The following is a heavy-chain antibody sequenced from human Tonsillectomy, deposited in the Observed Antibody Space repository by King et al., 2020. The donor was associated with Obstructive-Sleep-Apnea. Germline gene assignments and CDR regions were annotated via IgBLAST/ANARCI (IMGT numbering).Heavy chain of an antibody. CDR3: ARGRGVVRGATTRRPAYFDY. J-gene: IGHJ4*02. V-gene: IGHV4-59*01. CDR1: GGSISSYY. Sequence: QLQESGPGLVKPSETLSLTCTVSGGSISSYYWSWIRQPPGKGLEWIGYIYYSGSTNYNPSLKSRVTISVDTSKNQFSLKLSSVTAADTAVYYCARGRGVVRGATTRRPAYFDYWGQGTLVTVSS. D-gene: IGHD3-10*01. CDR2: IYYSGST.